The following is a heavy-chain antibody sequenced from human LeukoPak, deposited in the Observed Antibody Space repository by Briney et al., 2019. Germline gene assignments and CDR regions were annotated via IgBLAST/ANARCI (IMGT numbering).Heavy chain of an antibody. CDR2: IDRSGERT. J-gene: IGHJ4*02. CDR3: TKDVQSDVGATDC. V-gene: IGHV3-23*01. Sequence: GGSLRLSCAASGFTFTIHAMTWVRQAPGKGLEWVSTIDRSGERTHYADSVRGRFTISRDNSRNTLYLQMNSLRAEDTAIYYCTKDVQSDVGATDCWGQGTLITVSS. D-gene: IGHD1-26*01. CDR1: GFTFTIHA.